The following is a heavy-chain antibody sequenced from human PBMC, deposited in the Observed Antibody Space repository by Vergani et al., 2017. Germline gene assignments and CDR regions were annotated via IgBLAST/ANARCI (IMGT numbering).Heavy chain of an antibody. Sequence: EVQVVESGGGLVQPGGSLRLSCAATGFTLSRYWMHWVRQTPGKGLMWVSRINSDGDSTSYADSVKGRFTISRDNAKNTLYLQMDSLRAEDTAVYYCARDGWELLDYFYYMDVWGKGTTVTVSS. V-gene: IGHV3-74*01. D-gene: IGHD1-26*01. CDR3: ARDGWELLDYFYYMDV. CDR2: INSDGDST. CDR1: GFTLSRYW. J-gene: IGHJ6*03.